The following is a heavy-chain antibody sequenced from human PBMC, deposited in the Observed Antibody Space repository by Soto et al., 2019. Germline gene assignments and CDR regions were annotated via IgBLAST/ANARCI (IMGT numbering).Heavy chain of an antibody. Sequence: SETLSLTCTVSGGYISTYYWSWIRQPPGKGLEWIGYISYSGSTNYNPSLKSRVTMSVDTSKNQFSLNLSSVTAADTAVYYCVRNKYQLPFDYWGQGTLVTVSS. CDR3: VRNKYQLPFDY. CDR1: GGYISTYY. D-gene: IGHD2-2*01. V-gene: IGHV4-59*08. J-gene: IGHJ4*02. CDR2: ISYSGST.